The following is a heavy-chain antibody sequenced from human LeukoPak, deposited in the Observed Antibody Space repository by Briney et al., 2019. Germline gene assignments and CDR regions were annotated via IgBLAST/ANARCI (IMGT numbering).Heavy chain of an antibody. Sequence: GASVKVSCKASGYTFTSYYIHWVRQAPGQGLEWMGMINLSGGSTSYAQKFQGRVTMTRDTSTSTVYLELSSLRSEDTAVYYCARDAGNSGVLWYFDLWGRGTLVTVSS. CDR2: INLSGGST. CDR1: GYTFTSYY. CDR3: ARDAGNSGVLWYFDL. J-gene: IGHJ2*01. V-gene: IGHV1-46*01. D-gene: IGHD4-23*01.